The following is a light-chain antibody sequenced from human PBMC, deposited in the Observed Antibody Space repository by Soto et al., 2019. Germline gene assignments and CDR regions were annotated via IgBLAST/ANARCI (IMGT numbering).Light chain of an antibody. CDR3: RSYTSSSSRV. CDR1: SSDVGGYNY. CDR2: DVS. J-gene: IGLJ2*01. Sequence: QSALTQPASVSGSPGQSTTISCTGTSSDVGGYNYVSWYQQHPGKAPKLMIYDVSNRPSGVSNRFSGSKSGNTASLTISGLQAEDEADYYCRSYTSSSSRVFGGGTQLTVL. V-gene: IGLV2-14*01.